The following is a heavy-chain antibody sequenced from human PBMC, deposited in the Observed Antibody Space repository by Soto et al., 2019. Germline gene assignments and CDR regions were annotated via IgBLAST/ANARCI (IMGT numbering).Heavy chain of an antibody. D-gene: IGHD6-6*01. CDR3: AKRAGSSIAARDHYFDY. Sequence: EVQLLESGGGLVQPGGSLRLSCAASGFTFSSYAMSWVRQAPGEGLEWVSAISGSGGSTYYADSVKGRFTISRDNSKNTLYLQMNSLRAEDTAVYYCAKRAGSSIAARDHYFDYWGQGTLVTVSS. CDR1: GFTFSSYA. CDR2: ISGSGGST. J-gene: IGHJ4*02. V-gene: IGHV3-23*01.